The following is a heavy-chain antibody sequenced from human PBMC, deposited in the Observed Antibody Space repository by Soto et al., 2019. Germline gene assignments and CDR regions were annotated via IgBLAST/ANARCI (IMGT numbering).Heavy chain of an antibody. CDR2: ISSSGSTI. CDR1: GFTFSDYY. J-gene: IGHJ4*02. Sequence: QVQLVESGGGLVKPGGSLRLSCAASGFTFSDYYMSWIRQAPGKGLEWVSYISSSGSTIYYADSVKGRFTISRDNSKNTLYLQMNSLRDEDTAVYYCAKTLGYYDRSGYTYYFDYWGQGTLVTVSP. CDR3: AKTLGYYDRSGYTYYFDY. V-gene: IGHV3-11*01. D-gene: IGHD3-22*01.